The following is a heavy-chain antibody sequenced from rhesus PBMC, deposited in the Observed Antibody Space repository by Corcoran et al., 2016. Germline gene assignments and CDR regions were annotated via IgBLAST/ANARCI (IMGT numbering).Heavy chain of an antibody. Sequence: EVQLVESGGGLVQPGGSLRLSCAASGFTFSDYYMHWVRQAPGKGLEWVGFIRSKAYGGTAEYAASVRGRFTISRDDSKSIVYLQMNTLKIEDTAVYYCTRAAAAWGQGVLVTVSP. D-gene: IGHD6-31*01. CDR2: IRSKAYGGTA. CDR1: GFTFSDYY. V-gene: IGHV3-184*01. J-gene: IGHJ4*01. CDR3: TRAAAA.